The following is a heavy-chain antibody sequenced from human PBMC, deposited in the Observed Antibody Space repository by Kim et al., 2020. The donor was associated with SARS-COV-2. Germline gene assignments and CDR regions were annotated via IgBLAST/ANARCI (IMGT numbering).Heavy chain of an antibody. CDR1: GFTFSSYA. Sequence: GGSLRLSCAASGFTFSSYAMSWVRQAPGKGLEWVSAISGSGGSTYYADSVKGRFTISRDNSKNTLYLQMNSLRAEDTAVYYCAKDLIAAAQIPSGMDVWGHGTTVTVSS. D-gene: IGHD6-13*01. CDR2: ISGSGGST. J-gene: IGHJ6*02. V-gene: IGHV3-23*01. CDR3: AKDLIAAAQIPSGMDV.